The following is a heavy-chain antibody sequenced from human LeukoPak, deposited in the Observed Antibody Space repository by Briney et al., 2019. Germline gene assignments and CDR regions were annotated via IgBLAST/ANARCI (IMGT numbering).Heavy chain of an antibody. CDR2: IYHSGRT. CDR3: ARQGPTWPFDY. J-gene: IGHJ4*02. D-gene: IGHD5-24*01. Sequence: SQTLSLTCAVSGGSISSGGYSWSWIRQPPGKGLEWIGYIYHSGRTYYNPSLKSRVTISIDRSKNQFSLLLHSVTPEDTAVYYCARQGPTWPFDYWGQGTRVTVSS. V-gene: IGHV4-30-2*01. CDR1: GGSISSGGYS.